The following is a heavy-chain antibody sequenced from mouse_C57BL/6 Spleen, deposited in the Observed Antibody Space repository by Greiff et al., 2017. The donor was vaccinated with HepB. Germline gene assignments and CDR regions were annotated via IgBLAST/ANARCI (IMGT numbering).Heavy chain of an antibody. V-gene: IGHV7-3*01. J-gene: IGHJ4*01. CDR1: GFTFTDYY. CDR3: ARYYYGSSFLSAMDY. Sequence: EVNVVESGGGLVQPGGSLSLSCAASGFTFTDYYMSWVRQPPGKALEWLGFIRNKANGYTTEYSASVKGRFTISRDNSQSILYLQMNALRAEDSATYYCARYYYGSSFLSAMDYWGQGTSVTVSS. CDR2: IRNKANGYTT. D-gene: IGHD1-1*01.